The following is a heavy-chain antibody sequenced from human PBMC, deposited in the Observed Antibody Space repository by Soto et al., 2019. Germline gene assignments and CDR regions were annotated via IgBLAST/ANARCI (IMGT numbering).Heavy chain of an antibody. CDR2: ISYDGSNK. Sequence: GGSLRLSCAASGFTFSSYAMHWVRQAPGKGLEWVAVISYDGSNKYYADSVKGRFTISRDNSKNTLYLQMNSLRAEDTAVYYCARDLYYDSSGYPGGLDYWGQGTLVTVSS. J-gene: IGHJ4*02. CDR1: GFTFSSYA. V-gene: IGHV3-30-3*01. CDR3: ARDLYYDSSGYPGGLDY. D-gene: IGHD3-22*01.